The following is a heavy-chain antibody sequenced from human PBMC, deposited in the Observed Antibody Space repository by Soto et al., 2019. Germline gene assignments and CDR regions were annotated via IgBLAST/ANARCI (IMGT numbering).Heavy chain of an antibody. CDR3: AKKLLRDSSGYYYPLFDY. CDR2: ISGSGGST. V-gene: IGHV3-23*01. Sequence: EVQLLESGGGLVQPGGSLRLSCAASGFTFSSYAMSWVRQAPGKGLEWVSAISGSGGSTYYADSVKGRFTISRDNSKNTLYLQMNSLRAEDTAVYYCAKKLLRDSSGYYYPLFDYWGQGTLVTVSS. J-gene: IGHJ4*02. CDR1: GFTFSSYA. D-gene: IGHD3-22*01.